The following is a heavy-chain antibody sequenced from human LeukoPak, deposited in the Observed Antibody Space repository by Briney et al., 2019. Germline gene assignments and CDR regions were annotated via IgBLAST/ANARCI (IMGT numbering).Heavy chain of an antibody. V-gene: IGHV3-30*02. Sequence: GGSLTLSCAASGFTFSSYGMHWVRQAPGKGLEWVAFIRYDTIKKYYADSVEGRFTISSDDSKNTQYLQMNSLRADDTAVYYCVKDTATPVTGGYFYYYMDVWGNGTTVTVSS. CDR1: GFTFSSYG. J-gene: IGHJ6*03. D-gene: IGHD4-11*01. CDR2: IRYDTIKK. CDR3: VKDTATPVTGGYFYYYMDV.